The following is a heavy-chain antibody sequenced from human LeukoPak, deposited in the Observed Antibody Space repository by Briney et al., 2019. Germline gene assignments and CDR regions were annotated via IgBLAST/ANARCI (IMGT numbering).Heavy chain of an antibody. CDR1: GGSISSSNW. J-gene: IGHJ4*02. CDR3: ARGSYGAPNPFDY. D-gene: IGHD4/OR15-4a*01. V-gene: IGHV4-4*02. CDR2: IYHSGST. Sequence: PSETLSLTCAVSGGSISSSNWWSWVRQPPGKGLEWIGEIYHSGSTNYNPSLKSRVTISVDKSKNQFSLKLSSVTAADTAVYYCARGSYGAPNPFDYWGQGTLVTVSS.